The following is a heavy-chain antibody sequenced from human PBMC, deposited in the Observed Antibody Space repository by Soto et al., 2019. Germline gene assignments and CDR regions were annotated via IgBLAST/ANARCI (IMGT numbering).Heavy chain of an antibody. CDR3: AKLECSGGSCYSGRLVDYFYYYMDV. Sequence: PGGSLRLSCEASGFMFNHYAMAWVRQTPGKGLEWVSVISGSTGTTYYADSVKGRFTISRDNSKNTLYLQMNSLRAEDTAVYHCAKLECSGGSCYSGRLVDYFYYYMDVWGKGTTVTVSS. CDR1: GFMFNHYA. D-gene: IGHD2-15*01. V-gene: IGHV3-23*01. CDR2: ISGSTGTT. J-gene: IGHJ6*03.